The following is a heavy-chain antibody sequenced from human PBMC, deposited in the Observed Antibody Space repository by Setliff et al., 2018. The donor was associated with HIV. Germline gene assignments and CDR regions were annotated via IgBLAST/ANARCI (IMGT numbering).Heavy chain of an antibody. CDR3: ARGGGIIDHGEEYFQH. Sequence: ASVKVSCKASGFTFTAYYLHWVRQAPGQGLEWMGRINPNTGGTNYAQKFQGPVTMTRDTSITTAYMEMTTLTSDDTVVYYCARGGGIIDHGEEYFQHWGQGTLVTVSS. V-gene: IGHV1-2*05. J-gene: IGHJ1*01. CDR2: INPNTGGT. CDR1: GFTFTAYY. D-gene: IGHD1-26*01.